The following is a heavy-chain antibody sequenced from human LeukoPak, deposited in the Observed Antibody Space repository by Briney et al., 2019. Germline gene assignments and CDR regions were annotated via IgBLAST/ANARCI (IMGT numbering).Heavy chain of an antibody. CDR1: GYTFTSYY. CDR3: ARGGVRYFDWLAFFDY. Sequence: ASVKVSCKASGYTFTSYYMHWVRQAPGQGLEWMGIINPSGGSTSYAQKFQGRVTMTRDTSTSTVYMELSSLRSEDTALYYCARGGVRYFDWLAFFDYWGQGTLVTVSS. J-gene: IGHJ4*02. D-gene: IGHD3-9*01. CDR2: INPSGGST. V-gene: IGHV1-46*01.